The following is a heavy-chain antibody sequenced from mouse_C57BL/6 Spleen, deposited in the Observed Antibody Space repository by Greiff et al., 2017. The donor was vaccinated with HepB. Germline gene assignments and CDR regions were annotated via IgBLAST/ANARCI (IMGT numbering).Heavy chain of an antibody. D-gene: IGHD2-3*01. CDR1: GFTFSDYG. Sequence: EVNLVESGGGLVKPGGSLKLSCAASGFTFSDYGMLWVRQAPEKGLEWVAYISSGSSTIYYADTVKGRFTISRDNAKNTQFLQMTTLRSEETAMYYCARSKGWLEGAMDYWGQGTSVTVSS. V-gene: IGHV5-17*01. CDR2: ISSGSSTI. CDR3: ARSKGWLEGAMDY. J-gene: IGHJ4*01.